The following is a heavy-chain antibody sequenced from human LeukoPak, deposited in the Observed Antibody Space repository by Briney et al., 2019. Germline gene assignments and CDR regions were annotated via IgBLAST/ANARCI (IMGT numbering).Heavy chain of an antibody. V-gene: IGHV4-61*01. CDR1: GGSVSRSNYY. D-gene: IGHD6-19*01. CDR3: ASEYRSDSYFDL. Sequence: SETLSLTCNVSGGSVSRSNYYWTWIRQPPGKGLEWIGYMYYSGSTYYNPSLKSRVTISIDTSKNQFSLKLSSVTAADTAVYYCASEYRSDSYFDLWGRGTLVTVSS. CDR2: MYYSGST. J-gene: IGHJ2*01.